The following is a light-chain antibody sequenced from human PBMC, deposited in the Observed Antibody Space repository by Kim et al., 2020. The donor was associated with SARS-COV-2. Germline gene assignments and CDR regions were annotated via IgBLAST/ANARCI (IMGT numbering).Light chain of an antibody. Sequence: DIQMTQSPSSLSASVGDRVTITCRASQDISNYLIWFQQKPGKAPKSLIYGAYSLQTGVPSRFRGSGFGTDFTLTIISLQPEDFATYYCQQYSRYPPTFGPRTKVDIK. CDR2: GAY. V-gene: IGKV1-16*01. CDR3: QQYSRYPPT. CDR1: QDISNY. J-gene: IGKJ3*01.